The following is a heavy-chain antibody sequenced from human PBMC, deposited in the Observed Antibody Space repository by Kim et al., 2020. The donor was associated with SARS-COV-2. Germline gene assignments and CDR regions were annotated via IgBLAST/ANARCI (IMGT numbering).Heavy chain of an antibody. CDR2: ISWNSGSI. CDR1: GFTFDDYA. V-gene: IGHV3-9*01. D-gene: IGHD4-17*01. Sequence: GGSLRLSCAASGFTFDDYAMHWVRQAPGKGLEWVSGISWNSGSIGYADSVKGRFTISRDNAKNSLYLQMNSLRAEDTALYYCAKGMLSFRVTTDYFDYWGQGTLVTVSS. J-gene: IGHJ4*02. CDR3: AKGMLSFRVTTDYFDY.